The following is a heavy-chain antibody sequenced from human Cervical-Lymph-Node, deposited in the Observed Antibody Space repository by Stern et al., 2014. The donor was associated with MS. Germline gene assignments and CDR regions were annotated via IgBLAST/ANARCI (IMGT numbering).Heavy chain of an antibody. CDR2: IYHTGST. CDR1: GASFTDYY. Sequence: VQLVESGPGLVKPSETLSLTCSVSGASFTDYYWSWIRQSPGKGLEWIGCIYHTGSTHYHPSLKSRVTISLDTSNNHSSLRLTSVTAADAAVYYCARGGRMASMFFWGQGTLVSVSS. J-gene: IGHJ4*02. D-gene: IGHD3-10*02. V-gene: IGHV4-59*01. CDR3: ARGGRMASMFF.